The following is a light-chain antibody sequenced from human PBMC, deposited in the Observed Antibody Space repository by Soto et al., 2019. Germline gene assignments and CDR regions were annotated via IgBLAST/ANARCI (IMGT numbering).Light chain of an antibody. J-gene: IGKJ1*01. V-gene: IGKV1-5*01. CDR1: QSISIW. CDR2: DAS. CDR3: QQCGSSPWT. Sequence: DIEMTQSPSTLSASVGDRVTISCRASQSISIWLAWYQQKPGKAPKVLIWDASSLQRGVPDRFSGDGSGTDFTLTISRLEPEDFAVYYCQQCGSSPWTFGQGTKVDI.